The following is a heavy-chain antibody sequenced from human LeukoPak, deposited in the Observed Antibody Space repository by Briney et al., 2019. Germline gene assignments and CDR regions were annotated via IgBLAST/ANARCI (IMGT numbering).Heavy chain of an antibody. CDR1: GFTFDDYA. Sequence: HTGGSLRLSCAASGFTFDDYAMHWVRHAPGKGLEWVSGISWNSGSIGYADSVKGRFTISRDNAKNSLYLQMNSLRAEDMALYYCARLAGTAYYDYWGQGTLVTVSS. V-gene: IGHV3-9*03. J-gene: IGHJ4*02. CDR2: ISWNSGSI. D-gene: IGHD6-13*01. CDR3: ARLAGTAYYDY.